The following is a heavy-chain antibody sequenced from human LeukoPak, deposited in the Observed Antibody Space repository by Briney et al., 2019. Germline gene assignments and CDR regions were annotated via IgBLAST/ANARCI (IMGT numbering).Heavy chain of an antibody. J-gene: IGHJ4*02. CDR1: GFTFSSCG. D-gene: IGHD2-2*01. CDR3: ARNPGIVVVPAATPGGYFDY. V-gene: IGHV3-21*01. Sequence: PGGSLRLSCAASGFTFSSCGFNWVRQAPGKGLEWVSSISSSSSYIYYADSVKGRFTISRDNAKNSLYLQMNSLRAEDTAVYYCARNPGIVVVPAATPGGYFDYWGQGTLVTVSS. CDR2: ISSSSSYI.